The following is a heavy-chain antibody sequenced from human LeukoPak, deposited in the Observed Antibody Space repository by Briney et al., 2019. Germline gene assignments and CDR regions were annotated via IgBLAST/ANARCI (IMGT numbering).Heavy chain of an antibody. V-gene: IGHV1-2*02. CDR1: GYTFTGYY. J-gene: IGHJ6*03. CDR3: ARDAIYSSSWSYYYYYMDV. Sequence: ASVKVSCKASGYTFTGYYMHWVRQAPGQRLEWMGWINPNSGGTNYAQKFQGRVTMTRDTSISTAYMELSRLRSDDTAVYYCARDAIYSSSWSYYYYYMDVRGKGTTVTVSS. D-gene: IGHD6-13*01. CDR2: INPNSGGT.